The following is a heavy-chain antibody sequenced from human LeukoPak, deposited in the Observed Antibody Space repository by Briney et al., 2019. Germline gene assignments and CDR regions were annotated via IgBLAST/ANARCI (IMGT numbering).Heavy chain of an antibody. CDR3: ARSATGSGSYYGLDY. V-gene: IGHV1-46*01. J-gene: IGHJ4*02. CDR2: INPSGGST. Sequence: ASVKVSCKASGYTFTGYYLHWVRQAPGQGLEWMGIINPSGGSTSYAQKFQGRVTMTRDMSTSTVYMEVSSLRSEDTAVYYCARSATGSGSYYGLDYWGQGTLVTVSS. D-gene: IGHD1-26*01. CDR1: GYTFTGYY.